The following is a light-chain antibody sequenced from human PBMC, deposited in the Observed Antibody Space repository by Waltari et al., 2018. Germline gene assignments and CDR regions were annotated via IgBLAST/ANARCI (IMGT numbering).Light chain of an antibody. V-gene: IGLV2-14*01. Sequence: QSALTQPASVSGSPGQSITISCPGTSSDVGGYNYVSWYHPHPGKAPKLMIYEVSNRPSGVSNRFSGSKSGNTASLTISGLQAEDEADYYCSSYTSSSTHYVFGTGTKVTVL. CDR1: SSDVGGYNY. CDR2: EVS. CDR3: SSYTSSSTHYV. J-gene: IGLJ1*01.